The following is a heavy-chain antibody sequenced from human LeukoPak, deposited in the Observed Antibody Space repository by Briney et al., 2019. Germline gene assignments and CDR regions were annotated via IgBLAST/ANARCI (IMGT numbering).Heavy chain of an antibody. CDR1: GFTFSISA. J-gene: IGHJ4*02. CDR2: ISDSGAITT. Sequence: GGSLRLSCAASGFTFSISAMSWVRQAPGKGLEWVSGISDSGAITTYYADSVKGRFTISRDNSNNTVYLQMNSLRAEDTAVYYCAKRPLTDYYGSGTHSNAIIWGQGTLVTVSS. CDR3: AKRPLTDYYGSGTHSNAII. V-gene: IGHV3-23*01. D-gene: IGHD3-10*01.